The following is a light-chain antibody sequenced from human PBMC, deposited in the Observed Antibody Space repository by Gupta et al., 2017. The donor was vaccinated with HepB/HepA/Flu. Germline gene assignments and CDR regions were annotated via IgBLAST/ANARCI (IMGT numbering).Light chain of an antibody. CDR3: HQYYGSPST. CDR2: GTS. J-gene: IGKJ2*01. V-gene: IGKV3-20*01. Sequence: IVLTHSPGTLSLSPGARATLPCRASKTISTNYLAWYQQKPGQAPRLLIFGTSARATGIPGRFSGSGSGTDFTLSISRLEPEDFAVYYCHQYYGSPSTFGQGTKLEIK. CDR1: KTISTNY.